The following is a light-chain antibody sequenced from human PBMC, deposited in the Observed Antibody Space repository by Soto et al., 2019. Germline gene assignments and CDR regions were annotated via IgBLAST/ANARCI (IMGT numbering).Light chain of an antibody. J-gene: IGKJ1*01. Sequence: DIQMTQSPSSVSASVGDRVTITCRASQGISSWLAWYQQKPGKAPRLLIYGAYTLHTGVPLRFSGSGSGTDFTLTISSLQPEDFATYYCQPANSFPRTFGQGTKVEIK. CDR1: QGISSW. V-gene: IGKV1-12*01. CDR3: QPANSFPRT. CDR2: GAY.